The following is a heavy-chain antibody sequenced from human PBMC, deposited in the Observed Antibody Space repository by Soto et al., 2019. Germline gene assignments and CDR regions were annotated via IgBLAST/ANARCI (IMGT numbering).Heavy chain of an antibody. CDR2: IYYSGST. Sequence: SETLSLTCTVSGGSISSGGYYWSWIRQPPGKGLEWIGYIYYSGSTYYNPSLKSRVTISVDTSKNQFSLKLSSVTAADTAVYYCARVSARRPHAFDIWGQGTMVTVSS. V-gene: IGHV4-30-4*01. D-gene: IGHD3-3*02. CDR3: ARVSARRPHAFDI. CDR1: GGSISSGGYY. J-gene: IGHJ3*02.